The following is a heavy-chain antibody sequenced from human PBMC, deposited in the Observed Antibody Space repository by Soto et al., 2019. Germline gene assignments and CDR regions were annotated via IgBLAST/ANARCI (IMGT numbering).Heavy chain of an antibody. CDR1: GFTFSSYG. V-gene: IGHV3-30*18. J-gene: IGHJ6*02. Sequence: QVQLVESGGGVVQPGRSLRLSCAASGFTFSSYGMHWVRQAPGKGLEWVAVISYDGSNKYYADSVKGRFTISRDNSKNTPYRQMNSLRAEDTAVYYCAKDEPDIAARPRGYYYYGMDVWGQGTTVTVSS. CDR3: AKDEPDIAARPRGYYYYGMDV. D-gene: IGHD6-6*01. CDR2: ISYDGSNK.